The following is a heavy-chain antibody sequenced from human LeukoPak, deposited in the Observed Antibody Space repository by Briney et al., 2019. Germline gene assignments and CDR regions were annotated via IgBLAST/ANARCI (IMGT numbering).Heavy chain of an antibody. D-gene: IGHD4-23*01. V-gene: IGHV1-18*01. CDR1: GYPFGSYG. J-gene: IGHJ2*01. CDR3: ARDHGGKVDRYFDV. Sequence: ASVKVSCKASGYPFGSYGISWVRQAPGRGLEWMGWNSGYKGNTKYAQKFQGRVTMTTDTSTSTAYMELRSLRSDDTAVYYCARDHGGKVDRYFDVWGRGTLVTVSS. CDR2: NSGYKGNT.